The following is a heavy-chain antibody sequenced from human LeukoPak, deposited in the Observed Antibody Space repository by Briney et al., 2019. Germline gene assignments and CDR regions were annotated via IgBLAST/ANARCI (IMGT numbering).Heavy chain of an antibody. D-gene: IGHD2-15*01. CDR2: INHSGST. CDR3: ARRATPFDY. Sequence: SETLSLTCAVYGGSFSGYYWSWIRHPPGKGLEWIGEINHSGSTNYNPSLKSRVTISIDTSKNQFSLKLSSVTAADTAVYYCARRATPFDYWGQGTLVTVSS. J-gene: IGHJ4*02. CDR1: GGSFSGYY. V-gene: IGHV4-34*01.